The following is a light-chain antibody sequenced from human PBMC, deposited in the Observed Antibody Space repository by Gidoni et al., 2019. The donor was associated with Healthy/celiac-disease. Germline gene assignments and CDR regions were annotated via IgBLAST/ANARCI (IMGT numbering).Light chain of an antibody. Sequence: SSELTQPLSASVALGQTARITCGGNNIGSKNVHWYQQKPGQAPVLVIYRDSNRPSGIPERFSGSNSGNTATLTISRAQAGDEADYYCQVWDSSTAVVFGGGTKLTVL. CDR3: QVWDSSTAVV. CDR1: NIGSKN. J-gene: IGLJ2*01. V-gene: IGLV3-9*01. CDR2: RDS.